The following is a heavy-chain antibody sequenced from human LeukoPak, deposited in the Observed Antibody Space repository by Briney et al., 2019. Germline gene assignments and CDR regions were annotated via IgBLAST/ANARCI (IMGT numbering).Heavy chain of an antibody. CDR3: AREQRSSSWYSDYYYYMDV. CDR2: IIPIFGTA. CDR1: GGTFSSYA. J-gene: IGHJ6*03. D-gene: IGHD6-13*01. V-gene: IGHV1-69*05. Sequence: GASVKVSCKASGGTFSSYAISWVRQAPGQGLEWMGGIIPIFGTANYAQKFQGRVTITTDESTSTAYMELSSLRSEDTAVYYCAREQRSSSWYSDYYYYMDVWGKGTTVTVSS.